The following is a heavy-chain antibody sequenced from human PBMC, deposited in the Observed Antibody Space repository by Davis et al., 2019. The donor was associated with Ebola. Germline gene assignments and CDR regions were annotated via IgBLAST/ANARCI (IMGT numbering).Heavy chain of an antibody. Sequence: GESLKISCAASGFTFSNYWMSWVRQAPGKGPEWVATIKPDGSEKYYVDSVKGRFTISRDNAKNSLYLQMNSLRAEDTAVYYCAIYSRAPDDWGQGTLVTVSS. CDR2: IKPDGSEK. D-gene: IGHD5-18*01. V-gene: IGHV3-7*01. CDR1: GFTFSNYW. J-gene: IGHJ4*02. CDR3: AIYSRAPDD.